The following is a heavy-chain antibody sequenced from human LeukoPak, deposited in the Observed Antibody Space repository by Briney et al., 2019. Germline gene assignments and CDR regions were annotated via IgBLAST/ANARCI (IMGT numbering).Heavy chain of an antibody. J-gene: IGHJ4*02. CDR1: GYTFTSYG. V-gene: IGHV1-18*01. D-gene: IGHD6-13*01. Sequence: ASVKVSCKASGYTFTSYGISWVRQAPGQGLEWVGWISAYNGNTNYAQKLQGRVTMTTDTSTSTAYMELRSLRSDDTAVYYCARDLLGAAAGTSDYWGQGTLVTVSS. CDR3: ARDLLGAAAGTSDY. CDR2: ISAYNGNT.